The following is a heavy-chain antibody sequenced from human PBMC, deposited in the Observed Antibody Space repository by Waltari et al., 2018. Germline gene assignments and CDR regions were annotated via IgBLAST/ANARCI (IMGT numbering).Heavy chain of an antibody. D-gene: IGHD3-22*01. Sequence: QITLKESGPTLVKPTQTLTLTCTFSGFSLSTSGVGLGWIRQPPGKALEWLALIYWDDDKRYSPSLKSRLTITKDTSKNQVVLTMTNMDPVDTATYYCAHSRHYYDSSGYYYFDYWGQGTLVTVSS. CDR1: GFSLSTSGVG. J-gene: IGHJ4*02. V-gene: IGHV2-5*02. CDR3: AHSRHYYDSSGYYYFDY. CDR2: IYWDDDK.